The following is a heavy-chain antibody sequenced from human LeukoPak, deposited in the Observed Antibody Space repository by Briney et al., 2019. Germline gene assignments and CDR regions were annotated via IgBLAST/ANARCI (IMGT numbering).Heavy chain of an antibody. D-gene: IGHD3-10*01. J-gene: IGHJ3*02. CDR1: GFTFSSYW. CDR3: ASSYLSHAFDI. V-gene: IGHV3-7*02. CDR2: IKQDGSEK. Sequence: GGSLRLSCAASGFTFSSYWMSWVRQAPGKGLEWVANIKQDGSEKYYVDSVKGRFTISRDNAKNSLYLQMNSLRAEDTAVYYCASSYLSHAFDIWGQGTMATVSS.